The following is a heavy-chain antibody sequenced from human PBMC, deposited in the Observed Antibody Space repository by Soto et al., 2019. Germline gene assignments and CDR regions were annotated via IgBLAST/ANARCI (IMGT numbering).Heavy chain of an antibody. CDR3: ARSAGRYCSGGSCYDYYYYYMDV. V-gene: IGHV3-23*01. CDR1: GFTFSSYA. Sequence: GGSLRLSCAASGFTFSSYAMSWVRQAPGKGLEWVSAISGSGGSTYYADSVKGRFTISRDNSKNTLYLQMNSLRAEDTAVYYCARSAGRYCSGGSCYDYYYYYMDVWGKGTTVTVSS. D-gene: IGHD2-15*01. J-gene: IGHJ6*03. CDR2: ISGSGGST.